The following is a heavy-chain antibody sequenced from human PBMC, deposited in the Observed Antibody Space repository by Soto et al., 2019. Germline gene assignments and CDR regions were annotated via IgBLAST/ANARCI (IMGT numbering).Heavy chain of an antibody. D-gene: IGHD1-26*01. Sequence: GGSLRLSCAASGFTFDDYTMHWVRQAPGKGLEWVSLISWDGGSTYYADSVKGRFTISRDNSKNSLYLQMNSLRTEDTALYYCAKDMAVGARLSNAFDIWGQGTMVTVSS. CDR2: ISWDGGST. CDR1: GFTFDDYT. V-gene: IGHV3-43*01. CDR3: AKDMAVGARLSNAFDI. J-gene: IGHJ3*02.